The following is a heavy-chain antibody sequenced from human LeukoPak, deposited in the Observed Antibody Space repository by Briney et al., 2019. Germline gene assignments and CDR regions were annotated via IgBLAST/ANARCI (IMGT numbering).Heavy chain of an antibody. V-gene: IGHV3-23*01. CDR2: ISGSGGST. Sequence: GGSLRLSCAASGFTFSSYAMSWVRQAPGKGLEWVSAISGSGGSTYYADSVKGRFTISRDNSKNTLYLQMNSLRAEDTAVYYCAKDYSDYYGSGRNENWFDPWGQGTLVTVSS. J-gene: IGHJ5*02. CDR3: AKDYSDYYGSGRNENWFDP. D-gene: IGHD3-10*01. CDR1: GFTFSSYA.